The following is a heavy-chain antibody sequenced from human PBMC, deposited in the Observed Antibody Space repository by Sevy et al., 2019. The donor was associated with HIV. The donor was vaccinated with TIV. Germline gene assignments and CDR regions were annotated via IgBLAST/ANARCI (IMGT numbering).Heavy chain of an antibody. CDR3: ARDPGNGVGYYYGMDV. J-gene: IGHJ6*02. V-gene: IGHV1-69*13. D-gene: IGHD1-1*01. Sequence: ASVKVSCKASGGTFSSYAISWVRQAPGQGLEWMGGIIPIFGTANYAQKFQGRVTITADESTSTAYMELSSLRSEDTAMYYCARDPGNGVGYYYGMDVWGQGTTVTVSS. CDR2: IIPIFGTA. CDR1: GGTFSSYA.